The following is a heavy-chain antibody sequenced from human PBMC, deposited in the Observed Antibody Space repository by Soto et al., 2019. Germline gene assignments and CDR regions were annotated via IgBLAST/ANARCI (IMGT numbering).Heavy chain of an antibody. D-gene: IGHD6-19*01. CDR3: AQTLGSAVAGPGRFDL. CDR1: GGTFNRYA. Sequence: QVQLVQSGAEVKKPGSSVKVSCKASGGTFNRYAISWLRQAPGQGPEWMGGITPMFGIANYAQKFQGRVTITADESTPTAHMELRRLTCEDTAVYYCAQTLGSAVAGPGRFDLWGRGTRVIVSS. V-gene: IGHV1-69*12. J-gene: IGHJ2*01. CDR2: ITPMFGIA.